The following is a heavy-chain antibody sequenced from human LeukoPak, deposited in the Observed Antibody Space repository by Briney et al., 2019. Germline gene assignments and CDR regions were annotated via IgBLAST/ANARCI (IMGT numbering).Heavy chain of an antibody. J-gene: IGHJ6*02. CDR1: GFTFSNYA. CDR3: VREYSFGPYGMDL. Sequence: GGSQRLSCAASGFTFSNYAMSWVRQAPGKGLEWVSSISSSADNTYHADSVKGRFTISRDNSKNTLYLQMSSLRAEDTAVYFCVREYSFGPYGMDLWGQGTTVTVSS. D-gene: IGHD2-15*01. CDR2: ISSSADNT. V-gene: IGHV3-23*01.